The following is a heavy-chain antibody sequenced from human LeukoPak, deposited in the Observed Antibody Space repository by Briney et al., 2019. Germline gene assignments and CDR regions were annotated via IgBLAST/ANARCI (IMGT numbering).Heavy chain of an antibody. CDR3: AKDYDFWSGDSGY. D-gene: IGHD3-3*01. Sequence: GGSLRLSCAASGFTFTTYAMSWVRQAPGEGLEWVSTITDTGGGVFYADSVKGRFTISRDNSKNTLYLRMSSLRAEDTAVYYCAKDYDFWSGDSGYWGQGTLVTVSS. CDR2: ITDTGGGV. J-gene: IGHJ4*02. V-gene: IGHV3-23*01. CDR1: GFTFTTYA.